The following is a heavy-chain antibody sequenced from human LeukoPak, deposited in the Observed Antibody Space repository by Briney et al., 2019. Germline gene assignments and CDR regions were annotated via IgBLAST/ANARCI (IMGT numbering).Heavy chain of an antibody. J-gene: IGHJ4*02. V-gene: IGHV3-49*04. Sequence: GGSLRLSSTASGFTFGDYAMSWVRQAPGKGLEWVGFIRSKAYGGTTEYAASVKGRFTISRDDSKSIAYLQMNSLKTEDTAVYYCTGTTVTTVDYFDYWGQGTLVTVSP. CDR2: IRSKAYGGTT. CDR3: TGTTVTTVDYFDY. CDR1: GFTFGDYA. D-gene: IGHD4-17*01.